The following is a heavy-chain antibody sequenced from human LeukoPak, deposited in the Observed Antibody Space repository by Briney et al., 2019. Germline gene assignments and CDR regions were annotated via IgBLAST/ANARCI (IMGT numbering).Heavy chain of an antibody. J-gene: IGHJ4*02. Sequence: PGRSLRLSCAASGFTFSSYGMHWVRQAPGKGLEWVAVISYDGSNKYYADSVKGRFTISRDNSKNTLYLQMNSLRAEDTAVYYCAKAPGGVQGYFDYWGQGTLVTVSS. CDR3: AKAPGGVQGYFDY. CDR2: ISYDGSNK. D-gene: IGHD2-8*01. CDR1: GFTFSSYG. V-gene: IGHV3-30*18.